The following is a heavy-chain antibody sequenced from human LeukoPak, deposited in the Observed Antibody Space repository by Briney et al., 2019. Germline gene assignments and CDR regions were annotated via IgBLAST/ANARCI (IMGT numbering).Heavy chain of an antibody. Sequence: SETLSLTCTVSGGSISSYYWNWIRQPPGKGLEWIGYIYYSGSANYNPSLKSRVTISVDTSKNQFSLKLSSVTAADTAVYYCARGGIAVAGTFDYWGQGTLVTVSS. V-gene: IGHV4-59*01. CDR3: ARGGIAVAGTFDY. J-gene: IGHJ4*02. D-gene: IGHD6-19*01. CDR1: GGSISSYY. CDR2: IYYSGSA.